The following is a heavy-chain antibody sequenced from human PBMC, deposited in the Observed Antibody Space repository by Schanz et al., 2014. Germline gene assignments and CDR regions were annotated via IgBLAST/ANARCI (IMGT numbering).Heavy chain of an antibody. CDR2: IIPILDIT. Sequence: QVQLVQSGSEVKKPGASVKVSCKASGYTFPSYGISWVRQAPGQGLEWMGTIIPILDITNYAQKFQGRVTITADKSTSTAYMELSNLRSEDTAVYYCARGGVPAIRVLPRGYDYYYAMDVWGQGTTVIVSS. J-gene: IGHJ6*02. CDR1: GYTFPSYG. CDR3: ARGGVPAIRVLPRGYDYYYAMDV. V-gene: IGHV1-69*04. D-gene: IGHD3-10*01.